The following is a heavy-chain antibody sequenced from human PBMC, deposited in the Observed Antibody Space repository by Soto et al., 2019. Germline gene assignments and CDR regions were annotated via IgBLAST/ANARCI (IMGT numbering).Heavy chain of an antibody. D-gene: IGHD5-12*01. Sequence: PSETLSLTCTVSGGSISSYYWSWIRQPPGKGLEWIGYIYYSGSTNYNPSLKSRVTISVDTSKNQFSLKLSSVTAADTAVYYCARLKLVPNSYFDYWGQGTLVTVSS. V-gene: IGHV4-59*08. CDR2: IYYSGST. CDR3: ARLKLVPNSYFDY. J-gene: IGHJ4*02. CDR1: GGSISSYY.